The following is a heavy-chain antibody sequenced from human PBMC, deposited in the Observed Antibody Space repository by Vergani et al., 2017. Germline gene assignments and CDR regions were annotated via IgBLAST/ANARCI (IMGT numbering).Heavy chain of an antibody. Sequence: EVQLVESGGGLVKPGGSLRLSCAASGFTFSNAWMSWVRQAPGKGLEWVGRSKSKTDGGTTDYAAPVKGRFTISRDDSKNTRYLQMNSLKTEDTAVYYCAKTYYYILATSNWFDPWGQGTLVTVSS. CDR1: GFTFSNAW. CDR2: SKSKTDGGTT. D-gene: IGHD3-9*01. V-gene: IGHV3-15*01. CDR3: AKTYYYILATSNWFDP. J-gene: IGHJ5*02.